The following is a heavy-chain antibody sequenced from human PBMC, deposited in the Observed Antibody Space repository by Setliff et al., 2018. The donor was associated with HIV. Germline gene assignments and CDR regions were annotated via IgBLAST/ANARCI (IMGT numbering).Heavy chain of an antibody. CDR3: ARGDFYDSSGYFTDAFDI. J-gene: IGHJ3*02. V-gene: IGHV3-7*03. Sequence: QAGGSLRLSCAASGFTFSSYWMSWVRQAPGKGLEWMANIKQDGSEKYYVDSVKGRFTISRDNAKNSLYLQMNSLRAEDTAVYYCARGDFYDSSGYFTDAFDIWGQGTMVTVSS. CDR2: IKQDGSEK. D-gene: IGHD3-22*01. CDR1: GFTFSSYW.